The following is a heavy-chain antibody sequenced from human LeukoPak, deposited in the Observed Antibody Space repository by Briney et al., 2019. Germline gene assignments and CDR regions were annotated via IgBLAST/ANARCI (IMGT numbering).Heavy chain of an antibody. J-gene: IGHJ6*04. CDR2: MNPNSGNT. CDR3: ARGRPHGV. Sequence: ASVKVSCKASGGTFSSYAISWVRQATGQGREWMGWMNPNSGNTGYAQKFQGRVSMTRNTSTSTAYMELSSLRSDDTAVYYCARGRPHGVWGKGTTVTVSS. V-gene: IGHV1-8*02. CDR1: GGTFSSYA.